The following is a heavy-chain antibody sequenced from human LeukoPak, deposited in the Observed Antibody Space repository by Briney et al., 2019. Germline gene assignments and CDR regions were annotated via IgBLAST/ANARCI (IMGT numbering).Heavy chain of an antibody. D-gene: IGHD3-9*01. CDR3: AKQGRDWLRDYYYYMDV. J-gene: IGHJ6*03. CDR1: GFIFSDYG. CDR2: IGGRGGST. V-gene: IGHV3-23*01. Sequence: PGGSLRLSCAASGFIFSDYGMSWVRQAPGKGLEWVSTIGGRGGSTYYADSVKGRFTISRDNSKNTLYLQTNSLRAEDTAVYYCAKQGRDWLRDYYYYMDVWGKGTTVTISS.